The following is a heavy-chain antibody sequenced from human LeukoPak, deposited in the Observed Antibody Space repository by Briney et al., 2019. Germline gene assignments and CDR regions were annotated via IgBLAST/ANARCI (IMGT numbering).Heavy chain of an antibody. D-gene: IGHD3-3*01. CDR1: GGSFSGYY. V-gene: IGHV4-34*01. CDR2: INHSGST. CDR3: ARARITIFGVVKAPEY. J-gene: IGHJ4*02. Sequence: PSETLSLTCAVYGGSFSGYYWSWIRQPPGKGLEWIGEINHSGSTNYNPSLKSRVTISVDTSKNQFSLKPSSVTAADTAVYYCARARITIFGVVKAPEYWGQGTLVTASS.